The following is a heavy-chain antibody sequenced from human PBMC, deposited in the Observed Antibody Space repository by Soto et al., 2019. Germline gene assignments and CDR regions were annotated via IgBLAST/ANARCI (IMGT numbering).Heavy chain of an antibody. D-gene: IGHD4-17*01. CDR1: GLTFSDRY. V-gene: IGHV3-72*01. Sequence: LGLSCAASGLTFSDRYMDWVRQAPGKGLEWVGRIRKKTNSYTTEYAASVKGRFIISRDDSTNSLYLQMSSLKTEDTAVYYCTTVTTVDYYFDYWGQGTLVTVSS. J-gene: IGHJ4*02. CDR2: IRKKTNSYTT. CDR3: TTVTTVDYYFDY.